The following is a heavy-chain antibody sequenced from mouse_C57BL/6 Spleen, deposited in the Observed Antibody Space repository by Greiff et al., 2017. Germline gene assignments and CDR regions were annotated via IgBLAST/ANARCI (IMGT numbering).Heavy chain of an antibody. J-gene: IGHJ4*01. V-gene: IGHV3-1*01. CDR1: GYSITSGYD. Sequence: EVKLLESGPGMVKPSQSLSLTCTVTGYSITSGYDWHWIRHFPGNKLEWMGYISYSGSTNYNPSLKSRISITHDTSKNHFFLKLNSATTEDTATYYCARGITTVSMDYWGQGTSVTVSS. CDR2: ISYSGST. D-gene: IGHD1-1*01. CDR3: ARGITTVSMDY.